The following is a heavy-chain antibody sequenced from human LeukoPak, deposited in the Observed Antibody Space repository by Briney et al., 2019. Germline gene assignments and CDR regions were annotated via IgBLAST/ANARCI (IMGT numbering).Heavy chain of an antibody. D-gene: IGHD6-13*01. Sequence: ASVKVSCKASGYTFTSYGISWVRQAPGQGLEWMGWISAYNGNTNYAQKLQGRVTITADESTSTAYMELSSLRSEDTAVYYCARGIAAAGGPLDYWGQGTLVTVSS. CDR2: ISAYNGNT. CDR3: ARGIAAAGGPLDY. J-gene: IGHJ4*02. V-gene: IGHV1-18*01. CDR1: GYTFTSYG.